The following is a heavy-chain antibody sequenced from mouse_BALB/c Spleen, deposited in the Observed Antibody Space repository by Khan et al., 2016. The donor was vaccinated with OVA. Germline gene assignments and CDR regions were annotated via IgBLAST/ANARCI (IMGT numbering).Heavy chain of an antibody. Sequence: EVQLQESGPELVKPGASVKMSCKVSGYTFTNYVLHWVKKKPGQGLEWIGYINPYNGGTKYNEKFKGKATLASDKSIITAYMELSSLTSEDSAVYSRARGNCLSYYFDYWGQGTTLTLSS. CDR3: ARGNCLSYYFDY. V-gene: IGHV1S136*01. D-gene: IGHD4-1*01. CDR2: INPYNGGT. CDR1: GYTFTNYV. J-gene: IGHJ2*01.